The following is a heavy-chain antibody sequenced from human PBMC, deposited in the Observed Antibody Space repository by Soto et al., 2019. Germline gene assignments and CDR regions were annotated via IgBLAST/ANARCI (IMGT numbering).Heavy chain of an antibody. Sequence: QLVETGGGLIQPGTSLTLSCAASGFSVSRNYMTWVRQAPGKGLEWVSFVYSGGATFYADSVKGRFILSRDDSQNTMYLQMNKMRADDTAVYYCARVPGRLWGRGTLVTVAS. D-gene: IGHD3-10*01. CDR2: VYSGGAT. CDR1: GFSVSRNY. J-gene: IGHJ4*02. V-gene: IGHV3-53*02. CDR3: ARVPGRL.